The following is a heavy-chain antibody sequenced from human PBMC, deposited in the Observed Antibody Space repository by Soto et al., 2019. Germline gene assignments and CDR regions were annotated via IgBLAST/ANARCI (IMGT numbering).Heavy chain of an antibody. Sequence: PGKGLESIGYIYYSGSTYYNPSLKSRVTISVDTSKNQFSLKLSFGTAAETAVYYCARGSTTEKFASWGKGPPVTVSS. J-gene: IGHJ4*02. V-gene: IGHV4-30-4*01. CDR3: ARGSTTEKFAS. CDR2: IYYSGST. D-gene: IGHD4-17*01.